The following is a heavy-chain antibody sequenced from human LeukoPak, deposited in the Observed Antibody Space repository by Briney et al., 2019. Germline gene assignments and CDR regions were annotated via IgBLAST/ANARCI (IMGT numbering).Heavy chain of an antibody. CDR2: INHSGST. D-gene: IGHD6-19*01. CDR3: ARRIAVATIKD. V-gene: IGHV4-34*01. J-gene: IGHJ4*02. Sequence: PGGSLRLSCAASGFTFSSYEMNWVRQPPGKGLEWIGEINHSGSTNYNPSLQSRVTISVDTSKNQFSLKLSSVTAADTAVYYCARRIAVATIKDWGQGTLVTVSS. CDR1: GFTFSSYE.